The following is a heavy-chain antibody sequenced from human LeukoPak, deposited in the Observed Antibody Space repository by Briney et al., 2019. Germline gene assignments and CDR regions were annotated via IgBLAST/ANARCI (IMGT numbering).Heavy chain of an antibody. V-gene: IGHV3-53*01. CDR2: IYSGGNT. D-gene: IGHD3-9*01. Sequence: GGSLRLSCAASGFTVSSNYMSWVRQAPGKGLEWVSVIYSGGNTHYADSVKGRFTISRDNSKNTIYLQMNSLRAEDTAVYYCARGGRSTYFDWSPDYWGQGTLVTVSS. CDR3: ARGGRSTYFDWSPDY. J-gene: IGHJ4*02. CDR1: GFTVSSNY.